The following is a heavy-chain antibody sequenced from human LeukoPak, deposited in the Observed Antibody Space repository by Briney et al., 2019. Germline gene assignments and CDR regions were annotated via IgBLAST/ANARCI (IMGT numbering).Heavy chain of an antibody. CDR2: TYYRSKWYN. CDR3: ARDQYLWFGELGDFDY. D-gene: IGHD3-10*01. V-gene: IGHV6-1*01. CDR1: GDRVSSNSAA. Sequence: SQTLSLTCAISGDRVSSNSAAWNWIRQSPSRGLEWLGRTYYRSKWYNDYAVSVKSRITINPDTSKNDFSLQLNSVTPEDTAVYYCARDQYLWFGELGDFDYWGQGTLVTVSS. J-gene: IGHJ4*02.